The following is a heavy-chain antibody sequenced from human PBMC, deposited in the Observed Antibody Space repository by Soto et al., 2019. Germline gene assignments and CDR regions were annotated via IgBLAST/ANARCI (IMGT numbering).Heavy chain of an antibody. V-gene: IGHV1-46*01. CDR2: ISPSGDSA. CDR3: VRAAFDQHFDY. J-gene: IGHJ4*02. CDR1: GFSFTSYY. D-gene: IGHD2-2*01. Sequence: ASVRVSCKASGFSFTSYYMHWVRQAPEHGLEWMGIISPSGDSATYAQNLQGRVTMTRDMSTSTVYMELSGLTSEDTAVYYCVRAAFDQHFDYWGQGTPVTVSS.